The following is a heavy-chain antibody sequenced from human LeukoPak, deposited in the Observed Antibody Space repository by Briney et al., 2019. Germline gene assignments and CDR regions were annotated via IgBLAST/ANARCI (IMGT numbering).Heavy chain of an antibody. J-gene: IGHJ3*02. CDR1: GGSFSGYY. CDR3: ARGPYKYDGSGAFDI. Sequence: SETLSLTCAVYGGSFSGYYWTWVRQPPGKGLEWIGEINHSGGTNYNPSLESRVTIAIDTSKIQFSLKLTSVTAADTAVYYCARGPYKYDGSGAFDIWGQGTMVTVSS. V-gene: IGHV4-34*01. D-gene: IGHD3-22*01. CDR2: INHSGGT.